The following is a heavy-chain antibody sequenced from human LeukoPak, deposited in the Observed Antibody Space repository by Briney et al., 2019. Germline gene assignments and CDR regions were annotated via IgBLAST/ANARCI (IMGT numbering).Heavy chain of an antibody. CDR3: AKITTMIYYYMDV. V-gene: IGHV3-30*02. D-gene: IGHD3-3*01. J-gene: IGHJ6*03. CDR1: GFTFSSYA. CDR2: IRYDGSNK. Sequence: GGSLRLSCEASGFTFSSYAMSWVRQAPGKGLEWVAFIRYDGSNKYYADSVKGRFTISRDNSKNTLYLQMNSLRAEDTAVYYCAKITTMIYYYMDVWGKGTTVTVSS.